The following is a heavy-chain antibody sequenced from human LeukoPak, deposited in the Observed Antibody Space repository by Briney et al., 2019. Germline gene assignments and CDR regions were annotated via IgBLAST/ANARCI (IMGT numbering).Heavy chain of an antibody. J-gene: IGHJ4*02. CDR3: ASQTGVPPPSSLDY. D-gene: IGHD7-27*01. CDR1: GGTFSSYA. CDR2: IIPIPGIA. Sequence: GASVKVSCKASGGTFSSYAISWVRQAPGQGLEWMGRIIPIPGIANYAQKFQGRVTITADKSTSTAYMELSSLRSEDTAVYYCASQTGVPPPSSLDYWGQGTLVTVSS. V-gene: IGHV1-69*04.